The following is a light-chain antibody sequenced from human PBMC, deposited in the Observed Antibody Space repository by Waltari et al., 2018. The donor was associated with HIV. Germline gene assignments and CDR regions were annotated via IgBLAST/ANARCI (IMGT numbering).Light chain of an antibody. CDR3: SSFTSSSTVV. CDR2: EVT. Sequence: QSALTQPPSVSGSPGQSVTISCTGTSSDVGSYNLASWYQQSPGTAPKLMVYEVTSRPSGVPERFSGSKSGNTASLTISGLQAEDEADYYCSSFTSSSTVVFGGGTKLTVL. J-gene: IGLJ3*02. V-gene: IGLV2-18*02. CDR1: SSDVGSYNL.